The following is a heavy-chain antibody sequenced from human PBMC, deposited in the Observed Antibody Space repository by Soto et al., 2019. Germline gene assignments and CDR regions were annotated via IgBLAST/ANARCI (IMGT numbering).Heavy chain of an antibody. J-gene: IGHJ5*02. CDR1: RYTFTSYA. CDR3: ARARITMVRGVLAGWFDP. CDR2: INAGNGNT. V-gene: IGHV1-3*01. D-gene: IGHD3-10*01. Sequence: ASVKVSCKASRYTFTSYAMHWVRQAPGQRLEWMGWINAGNGNTKYSQKFQGRVTITRDTSASTAYMELSSLRSEGTAVYYCARARITMVRGVLAGWFDPWGQGTLVTVSS.